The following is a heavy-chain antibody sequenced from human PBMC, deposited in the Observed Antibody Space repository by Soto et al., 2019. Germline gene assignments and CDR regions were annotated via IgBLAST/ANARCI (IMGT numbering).Heavy chain of an antibody. CDR3: ARSMVRGVMTYYYYYGMDV. CDR1: GFTFSSYG. D-gene: IGHD3-10*01. CDR2: ISYDGSNK. J-gene: IGHJ6*02. Sequence: GGSLRLSCAASGFTFSSYGMHWVRQAPGKGLEWVAVISYDGSNKYYADSVKGRFTISRDNSKNTLYLQMNSLRAEDTAVYYCARSMVRGVMTYYYYYGMDVWGQGTTVTVSS. V-gene: IGHV3-30*03.